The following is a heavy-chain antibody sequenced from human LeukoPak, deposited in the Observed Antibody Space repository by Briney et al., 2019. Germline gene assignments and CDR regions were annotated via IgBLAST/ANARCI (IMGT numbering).Heavy chain of an antibody. V-gene: IGHV1-18*01. D-gene: IGHD3-22*01. CDR1: GYTFTSYG. CDR2: ISAYNGNT. J-gene: IGHJ4*02. Sequence: GASVKVSCKASGYTFTSYGISWVRQAPGQGLEWMGWISAYNGNTNYAQKLQGKVTMTTDTSTSTAYMELRSLRSDDTAVYYCATPASTYYYDSSKNSHFDYWGQGTLVTVSS. CDR3: ATPASTYYYDSSKNSHFDY.